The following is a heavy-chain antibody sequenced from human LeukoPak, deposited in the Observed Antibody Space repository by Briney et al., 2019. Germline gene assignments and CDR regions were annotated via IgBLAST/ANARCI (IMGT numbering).Heavy chain of an antibody. CDR1: GGSISSSSYY. Sequence: PSETLSLTCTVSGGSISSSSYYWGWIRQPPGKGLEWIGSIYYSGSTYYNPSLKSRVTISVDTSKNQFSLKLSSVTAADTAVYYCAREQHPSSGHDYWGQGTLVTVSS. V-gene: IGHV4-39*07. CDR2: IYYSGST. J-gene: IGHJ4*02. CDR3: AREQHPSSGHDY. D-gene: IGHD3-22*01.